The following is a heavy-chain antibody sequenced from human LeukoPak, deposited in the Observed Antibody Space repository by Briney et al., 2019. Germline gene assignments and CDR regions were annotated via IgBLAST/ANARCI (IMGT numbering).Heavy chain of an antibody. Sequence: GASLQISCKGAGYSFTSYWIGWGRQMPGKGLEWMGIIYPGDSDTRYSPSFQGQVTISADKSISTAYLQWSSLKASDTAMYYRARLGGYDFWSGYPNNWFDPWGQGTLVTVSS. V-gene: IGHV5-51*01. CDR3: ARLGGYDFWSGYPNNWFDP. CDR1: GYSFTSYW. D-gene: IGHD3-3*01. J-gene: IGHJ5*02. CDR2: IYPGDSDT.